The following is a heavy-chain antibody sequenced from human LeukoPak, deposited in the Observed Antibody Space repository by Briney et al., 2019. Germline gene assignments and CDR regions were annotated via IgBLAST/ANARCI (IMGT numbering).Heavy chain of an antibody. CDR1: GFTVSINY. CDR2: IRSKANSYAT. V-gene: IGHV3-73*01. Sequence: PGGSLRLSCAASGFTVSINYMNWVRQAPGKGLEWVGRIRSKANSYATAYAASVKGRFTISRDDSKNTAYLQMNSLKTEDTAVYYCTSRYPPDFDYWGQGTLVTVSS. J-gene: IGHJ4*02. CDR3: TSRYPPDFDY. D-gene: IGHD2-2*02.